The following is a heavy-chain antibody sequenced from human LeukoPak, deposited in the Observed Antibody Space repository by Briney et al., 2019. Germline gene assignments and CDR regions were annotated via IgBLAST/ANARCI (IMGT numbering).Heavy chain of an antibody. V-gene: IGHV3-21*01. CDR2: ISSSSSYI. CDR1: GFSFSSYA. CDR3: ARAARITMVRGVIGGAFDI. Sequence: GGSLRLSCATSGFSFSSYAMSWVRQAPGKGLEWVSSISSSSSYIYYADSVKGRFTISRDNAKNSLYLQMNSLRAEDTAVYYCARAARITMVRGVIGGAFDIWGQGTMVTVSS. D-gene: IGHD3-10*01. J-gene: IGHJ3*02.